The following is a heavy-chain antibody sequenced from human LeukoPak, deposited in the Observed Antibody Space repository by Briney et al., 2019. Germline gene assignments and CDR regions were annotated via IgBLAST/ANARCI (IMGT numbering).Heavy chain of an antibody. Sequence: ASVKLSCKASGYTFTSYDINWVRQATGQGLEWMGWMNPNSGNTGYAQKFPGRVTMTRNTSISTAYMELSSLRSEDTAVYCCARGLSSSARIDYWGQGTLVTVSS. D-gene: IGHD6-13*01. J-gene: IGHJ4*02. CDR1: GYTFTSYD. CDR2: MNPNSGNT. V-gene: IGHV1-8*01. CDR3: ARGLSSSARIDY.